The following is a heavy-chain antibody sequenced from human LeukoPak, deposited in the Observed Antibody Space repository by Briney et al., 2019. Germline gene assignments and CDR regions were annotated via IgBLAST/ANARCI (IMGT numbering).Heavy chain of an antibody. J-gene: IGHJ4*02. CDR1: GFTFNDYA. CDR3: ARHDSFIPY. CDR2: ISDTGRRT. Sequence: PGGSLRLSCAASGFTFNDYAMSWVRQAAGKGLEWVAGISDTGRRTYYTDSMKGRFTISRDDFKKTVSLQMNTLRAEDTAIYFCARHDSFIPYWGQGTLVTVSS. D-gene: IGHD3-16*02. V-gene: IGHV3-23*01.